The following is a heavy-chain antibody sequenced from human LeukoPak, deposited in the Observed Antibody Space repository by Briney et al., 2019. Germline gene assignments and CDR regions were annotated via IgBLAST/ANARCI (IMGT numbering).Heavy chain of an antibody. D-gene: IGHD1-26*01. CDR3: ARDLRGRYDY. Sequence: SGGSLRLSCAASGFTFSSYSMNWVRQAPGKGLEWVSSISSSSSYIYYADSVKGRFTISRDNAKNSLYLQMNSLRAEDTAVYYCARDLRGRYDYWGQGTLVTVSS. CDR2: ISSSSSYI. J-gene: IGHJ4*02. V-gene: IGHV3-21*01. CDR1: GFTFSSYS.